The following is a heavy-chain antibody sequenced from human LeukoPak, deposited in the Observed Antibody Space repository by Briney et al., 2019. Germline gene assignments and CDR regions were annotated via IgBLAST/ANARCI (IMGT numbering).Heavy chain of an antibody. Sequence: GGSLRLSCAASGFTFSDYHMTWIRQAPGKGLEWVSYISGSSIYTRYADSVKGRFTISRDNAKNSLYLQMNSLRDGDTAIYYCARGLLGAVTTFDYWGQGALVTVSS. V-gene: IGHV3-11*05. CDR1: GFTFSDYH. CDR3: ARGLLGAVTTFDY. D-gene: IGHD4-17*01. CDR2: ISGSSIYT. J-gene: IGHJ4*02.